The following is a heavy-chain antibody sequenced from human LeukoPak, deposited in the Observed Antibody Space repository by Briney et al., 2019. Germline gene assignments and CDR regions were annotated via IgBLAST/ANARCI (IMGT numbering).Heavy chain of an antibody. CDR3: ARDNGYSSGWYDAFDI. Sequence: PGRSLRLSCAASGFTFSSYAMHWVRQAPGKGLEWVAVISYDGSNKYYADSVKGRFTISRDNSKNTLYLQMNSLRAEDTAVYYCARDNGYSSGWYDAFDIWGQGAMVTVSS. CDR2: ISYDGSNK. V-gene: IGHV3-30*04. D-gene: IGHD6-19*01. CDR1: GFTFSSYA. J-gene: IGHJ3*02.